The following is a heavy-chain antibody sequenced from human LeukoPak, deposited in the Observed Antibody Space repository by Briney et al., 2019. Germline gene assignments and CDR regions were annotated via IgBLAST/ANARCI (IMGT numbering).Heavy chain of an antibody. D-gene: IGHD1-26*01. CDR3: ARYRHSGRHPYFDY. Sequence: SETLSLTCAVYGGSFSGYYWSWIRQPPGKGLEWIGEINHSGSTNYNPSLKSRVTISVDTSKNQFSLKLSSVTAADTAVYYCARYRHSGRHPYFDYWGQGTLVTVSS. CDR2: INHSGST. J-gene: IGHJ4*02. CDR1: GGSFSGYY. V-gene: IGHV4-34*01.